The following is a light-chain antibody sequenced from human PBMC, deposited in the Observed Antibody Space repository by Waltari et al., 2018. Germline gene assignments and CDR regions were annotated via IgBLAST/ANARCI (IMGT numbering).Light chain of an antibody. CDR2: RDN. CDR3: STWDNSLKTYI. Sequence: QAGLTQPPSVSRALRQTATLTCTGNSKDVGNQGAAWLQQHQGHPPKLRSYRDNRRPSGISERFSASRSGNTASLTITELQPEDEADYYCSTWDNSLKTYIFGTGTKVTVL. J-gene: IGLJ1*01. CDR1: SKDVGNQG. V-gene: IGLV10-54*04.